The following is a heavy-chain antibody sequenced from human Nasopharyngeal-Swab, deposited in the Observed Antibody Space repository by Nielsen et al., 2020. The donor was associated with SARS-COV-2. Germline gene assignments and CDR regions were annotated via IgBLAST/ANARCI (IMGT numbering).Heavy chain of an antibody. D-gene: IGHD3-22*01. V-gene: IGHV4-34*01. Sequence: SETLSLTCAVYGWSFSGYYWSWIRQSPGKGLEWIGEISRSGRTNYHPSPNSRVTITLNTSTNQFSLKATSVTAADTAVYYCARQGVAIRCWFKDYDRTADEYWGQGTLVTVSS. J-gene: IGHJ4*02. CDR3: ARQGVAIRCWFKDYDRTADEY. CDR2: ISRSGRT. CDR1: GWSFSGYY.